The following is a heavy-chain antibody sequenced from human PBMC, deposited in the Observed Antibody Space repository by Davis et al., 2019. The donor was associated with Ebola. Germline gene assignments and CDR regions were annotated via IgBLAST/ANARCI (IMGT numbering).Heavy chain of an antibody. Sequence: GESLKISCAASGFIFTNHGFHWVRQAPGKGLEWVAAISFDGSEAYYPDSVKGRFTISRDNSKNTVYLQMKSLRADDTAVYYCGKGISYPRFGYYSYYYCMDVWGQGTTVTVSS. V-gene: IGHV3-30*18. CDR1: GFIFTNHG. D-gene: IGHD3-10*02. CDR3: GKGISYPRFGYYSYYYCMDV. J-gene: IGHJ6*02. CDR2: ISFDGSEA.